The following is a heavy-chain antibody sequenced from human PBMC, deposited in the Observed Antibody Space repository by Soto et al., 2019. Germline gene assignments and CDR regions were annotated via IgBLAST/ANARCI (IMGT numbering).Heavy chain of an antibody. CDR3: AREGIEAAGTGYYYYGMDV. Sequence: GGSLRLSCAASGFTFSYYYMSWIRQGAGKGLEWVSYISSSGSTIYYADSVKGRFTISRDNAKNSLYLQMNSLRAEDTAVYYCAREGIEAAGTGYYYYGMDVWGQGTTVTVPS. CDR1: GFTFSYYY. CDR2: ISSSGSTI. V-gene: IGHV3-11*01. J-gene: IGHJ6*02. D-gene: IGHD6-13*01.